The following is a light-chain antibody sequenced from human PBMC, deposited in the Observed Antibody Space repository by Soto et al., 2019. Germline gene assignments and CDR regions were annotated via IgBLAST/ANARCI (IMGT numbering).Light chain of an antibody. Sequence: DIVMTQSPDSLAVSLGXRATINCKSSQSVLYSSNNKNYLAWYQQKPGQPPKLLIYWASTRESGVPDRFSGSGSGTDFTLTISSLQAEDVAVYYCQQYYSTPCTFGQGTKLEIK. V-gene: IGKV4-1*01. CDR3: QQYYSTPCT. CDR1: QSVLYSSNNKNY. CDR2: WAS. J-gene: IGKJ2*02.